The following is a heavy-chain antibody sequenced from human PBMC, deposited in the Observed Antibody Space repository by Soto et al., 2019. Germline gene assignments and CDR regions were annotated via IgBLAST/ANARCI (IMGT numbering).Heavy chain of an antibody. Sequence: QVQLVESGGGVVQPGKSLRLSCAASGFTFSTYGMHWVRQAPGKGLEWVAVIWYDGSNKYHGDSLKGRFTITRDNSTNTLYQQINNLSAAATAVYYCGRDGAFGETAVVDSWGQGALVTFSS. D-gene: IGHD3-16*01. V-gene: IGHV3-33*01. CDR1: GFTFSTYG. CDR3: GRDGAFGETAVVDS. CDR2: IWYDGSNK. J-gene: IGHJ4*02.